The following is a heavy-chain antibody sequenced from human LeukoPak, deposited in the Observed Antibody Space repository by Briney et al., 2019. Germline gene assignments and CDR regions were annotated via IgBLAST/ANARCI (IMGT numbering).Heavy chain of an antibody. V-gene: IGHV4-34*01. J-gene: IGHJ4*02. Sequence: SETLSLTCAVYGGSFSGYYWSWIRQPPGKGLEWIGEINHSGSTNYNPSLKSRVTISVDTSKNQFSLKLSSVTAADTAVYYCARGRRAAAATSYYFDYWGQGTLVTVSS. D-gene: IGHD6-13*01. CDR2: INHSGST. CDR1: GGSFSGYY. CDR3: ARGRRAAAATSYYFDY.